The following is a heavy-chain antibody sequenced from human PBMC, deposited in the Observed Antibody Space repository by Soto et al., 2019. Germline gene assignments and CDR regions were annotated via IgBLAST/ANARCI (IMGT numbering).Heavy chain of an antibody. V-gene: IGHV1-2*04. D-gene: IGHD6-13*01. CDR1: GYTFTGYY. J-gene: IGHJ4*02. CDR2: INPNSGGT. Sequence: ASVKVSCKASGYTFTGYYMHWVRQAPGQGLEWMGWINPNSGGTNYAQKFQGWVTMTRDTSISTAYMELSRLRSDDTAVYYCARDGALAAAGTFDYWGQGTLVTVSS. CDR3: ARDGALAAAGTFDY.